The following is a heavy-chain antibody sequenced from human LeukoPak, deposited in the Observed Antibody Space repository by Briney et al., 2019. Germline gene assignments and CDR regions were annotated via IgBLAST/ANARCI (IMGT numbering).Heavy chain of an antibody. CDR2: IYSGGTT. CDR1: GFTVSSNY. Sequence: SGGSLRLSCAASGFTVSSNYMSWVRQAPGKGLEWVSVIYSGGTTYYADSVEGRFTISRDSSKNTLYLQMNSLRAEDTAVYYCARGGGPYYFDYWGQGTLVTVSS. J-gene: IGHJ4*02. CDR3: ARGGGPYYFDY. D-gene: IGHD3-16*01. V-gene: IGHV3-66*01.